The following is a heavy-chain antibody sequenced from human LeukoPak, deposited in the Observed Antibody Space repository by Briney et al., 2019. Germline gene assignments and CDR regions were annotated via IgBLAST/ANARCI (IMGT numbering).Heavy chain of an antibody. J-gene: IGHJ4*02. Sequence: SETLSLTCAVYGGSFSGYYWSWIRQPPGKGLEWIGEINHSGSTIYNPSLKSRVTISVDTSKNQFSLKLSSVTAADTAVYYCARGRGSSSKGLGGYWGQGTLVTVSS. CDR1: GGSFSGYY. V-gene: IGHV4-34*01. CDR2: INHSGST. D-gene: IGHD6-6*01. CDR3: ARGRGSSSKGLGGY.